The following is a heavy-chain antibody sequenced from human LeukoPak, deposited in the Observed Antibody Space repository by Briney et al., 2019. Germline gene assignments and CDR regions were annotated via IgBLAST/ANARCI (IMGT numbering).Heavy chain of an antibody. CDR3: AKDPRDYDFWSGYSYYMDV. CDR1: GFTFSSYA. V-gene: IGHV3-23*01. D-gene: IGHD3-3*01. CDR2: ISGSGGST. Sequence: GGSLRLSCAASGFTFSSYAMSWVRQAPGKGLEWASAISGSGGSTYYADSVKGRFTISRDNSKNTLYLQMNSLRAEDTAVYYCAKDPRDYDFWSGYSYYMDVWGKGTTVTVSS. J-gene: IGHJ6*03.